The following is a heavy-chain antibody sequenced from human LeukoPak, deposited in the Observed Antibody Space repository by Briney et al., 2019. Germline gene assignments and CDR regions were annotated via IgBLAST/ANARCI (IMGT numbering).Heavy chain of an antibody. J-gene: IGHJ4*02. Sequence: GGSLRLSCAASGFTFSSFAMSWVRQAPGMGLERVSTITDSGGITYNADAAKGRFTISRDNSRNTLYLQMVRLRAENTAVYYCARYPTYSYSLDYWGQGTLVTVSS. CDR3: ARYPTYSYSLDY. V-gene: IGHV3-23*01. D-gene: IGHD5-18*01. CDR1: GFTFSSFA. CDR2: ITDSGGIT.